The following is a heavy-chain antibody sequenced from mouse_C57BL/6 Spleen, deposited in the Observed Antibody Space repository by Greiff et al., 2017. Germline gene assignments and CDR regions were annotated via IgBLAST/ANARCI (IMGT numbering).Heavy chain of an antibody. Sequence: QVQLQQSDAELVKPGASVKISCKVSGYTFTDHTIHWMKQRPEQGLEWIGYIYPRDGSTKYNEKFKGKATLTADKSSSTAYMQLNSLTSEDSAVYFCARRGYYYGRDWYFDVWGTGTTVTVSS. CDR1: GYTFTDHT. V-gene: IGHV1-78*01. J-gene: IGHJ1*03. CDR2: IYPRDGST. CDR3: ARRGYYYGRDWYFDV. D-gene: IGHD1-1*01.